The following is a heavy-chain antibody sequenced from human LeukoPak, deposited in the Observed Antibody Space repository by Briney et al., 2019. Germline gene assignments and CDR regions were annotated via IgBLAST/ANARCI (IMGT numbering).Heavy chain of an antibody. V-gene: IGHV3-30*03. D-gene: IGHD6-19*01. CDR3: ARSSVGN. CDR2: ISYDGSNK. CDR1: GFTFSSYG. J-gene: IGHJ4*02. Sequence: GGSLRLSCAASGFTFSSYGMHWVRQAPGKGLEWVAVISYDGSNKYYADSVKGRFTISRDNSKNTLYLQMNSLKAEDTAVYYCARSSVGNWGQGTLVTVSS.